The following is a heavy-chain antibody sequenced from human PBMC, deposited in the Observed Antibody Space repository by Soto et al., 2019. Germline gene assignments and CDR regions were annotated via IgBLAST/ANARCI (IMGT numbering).Heavy chain of an antibody. CDR1: GFTFGSFG. CDR2: ISYDGSNK. CDR3: AKHSYDFWSGYYQPFDY. Sequence: PGGSLRLSCAASGFTFGSFGIHWVRQAPGKGLEWVAVISYDGSNKYYADSVKGRFTISRDNSKNTLYLQMNSLRVEDTAVYYCAKHSYDFWSGYYQPFDYWGQGTLVTVSS. J-gene: IGHJ4*02. D-gene: IGHD3-3*01. V-gene: IGHV3-30*18.